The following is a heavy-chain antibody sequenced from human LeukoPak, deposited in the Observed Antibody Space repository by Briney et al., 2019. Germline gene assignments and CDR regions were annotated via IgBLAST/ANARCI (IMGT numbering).Heavy chain of an antibody. V-gene: IGHV3-30*18. D-gene: IGHD2-15*01. CDR3: AKGLQVAEPPDY. J-gene: IGHJ4*02. CDR1: GFGFSNYV. Sequence: GRSLRLSCAASGFGFSNYVMYWVRQAPRKGLKWVAVISYDGNNKYYADSVKGRFTISRDNSKNTLYLQMSSLRGEDTAVYYCAKGLQVAEPPDYWGQGILVTVSS. CDR2: ISYDGNNK.